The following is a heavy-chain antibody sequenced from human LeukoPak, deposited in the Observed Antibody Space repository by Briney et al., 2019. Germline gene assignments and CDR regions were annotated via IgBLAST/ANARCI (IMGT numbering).Heavy chain of an antibody. CDR3: ARDDYLNYGFDY. CDR2: IYGSGDT. J-gene: IGHJ4*02. V-gene: IGHV4-4*07. CDR1: GDSISSYY. D-gene: IGHD4-11*01. Sequence: SETLSLTCTVSGDSISSYYWSWIRQPAGKGLEWIGRIYGSGDTDYNPSLKNRVTMSVETSKNLFSLRLTSVTAADTAVYYCARDDYLNYGFDYWGQGILVTVSS.